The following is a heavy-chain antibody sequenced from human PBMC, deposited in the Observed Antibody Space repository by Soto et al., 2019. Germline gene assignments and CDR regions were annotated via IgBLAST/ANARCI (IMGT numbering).Heavy chain of an antibody. CDR3: ASLLTYYDFWSGPSYYYGMDV. CDR2: IDPSDSYT. Sequence: PGESLKISCKGSGHSFTSYWISWVRQMPGKGLEWMGRIDPSDSYTNYSPSFQGHVTISADKSISTAYLQWSSLKASDTAMYYCASLLTYYDFWSGPSYYYGMDVWGQGTTVTVSS. CDR1: GHSFTSYW. V-gene: IGHV5-10-1*01. J-gene: IGHJ6*02. D-gene: IGHD3-3*01.